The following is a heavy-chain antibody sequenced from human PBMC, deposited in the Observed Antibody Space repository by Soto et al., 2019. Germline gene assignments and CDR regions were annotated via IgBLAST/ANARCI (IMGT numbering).Heavy chain of an antibody. CDR2: IYYSGST. V-gene: IGHV4-39*01. CDR3: ARQTPGKTDAFDI. J-gene: IGHJ3*02. D-gene: IGHD3-10*01. Sequence: QLQLQESGPGLVKPSETLSLTCTVSGGSISSSSYYWGWIRQPPGKGLEWIGSIYYSGSTYYNPSLKSRVTISVDTSKNQFSLKLSSVTAADTAVYYCARQTPGKTDAFDIWGQGTMVTVSS. CDR1: GGSISSSSYY.